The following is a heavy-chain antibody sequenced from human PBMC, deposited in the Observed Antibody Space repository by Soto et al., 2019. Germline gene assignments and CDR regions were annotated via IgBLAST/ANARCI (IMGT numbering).Heavy chain of an antibody. Sequence: GGSLRLSCAASGFTFSSYAMSWVRQAPGKGLEWVSAISGSGGSTYYADSVKGRFTISRDNSKNTLYLQMNSLRAEDTAVYYCANAPLNYYDSSGYYYVSTLDYWGQGTLVTVSS. CDR1: GFTFSSYA. CDR3: ANAPLNYYDSSGYYYVSTLDY. CDR2: ISGSGGST. V-gene: IGHV3-23*01. D-gene: IGHD3-22*01. J-gene: IGHJ4*02.